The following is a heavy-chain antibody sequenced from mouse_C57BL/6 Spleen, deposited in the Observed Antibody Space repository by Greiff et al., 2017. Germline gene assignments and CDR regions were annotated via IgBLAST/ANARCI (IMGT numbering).Heavy chain of an antibody. Sequence: VQLQQSGPELVKPGASVKMSCKASGYTFTSYWITWVKQRPGQGLEWIGDIYPGSGSTNYNEKFKSRATLTVDTSSSAAYMQLSSLTTEDSAVYYCARSDRGFSHAMDYWGQGTSVTVSS. V-gene: IGHV1-55*01. J-gene: IGHJ4*01. CDR1: GYTFTSYW. CDR2: IYPGSGST. D-gene: IGHD3-1*01. CDR3: ARSDRGFSHAMDY.